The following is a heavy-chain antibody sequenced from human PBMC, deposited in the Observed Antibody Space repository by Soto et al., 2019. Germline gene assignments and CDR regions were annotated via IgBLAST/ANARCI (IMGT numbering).Heavy chain of an antibody. CDR1: GYTFTGYY. V-gene: IGHV1-2*04. D-gene: IGHD3-10*01. Sequence: ASVKVSCKASGYTFTGYYMHWVRQAPGQGLEWMGWINPNSGGTNYAQKFQGWVTMTRDTPISTAYMELSRLRSDDTAVYYCARDRFTMVRGAPNWFDPWGQGTLVTVSS. J-gene: IGHJ5*02. CDR3: ARDRFTMVRGAPNWFDP. CDR2: INPNSGGT.